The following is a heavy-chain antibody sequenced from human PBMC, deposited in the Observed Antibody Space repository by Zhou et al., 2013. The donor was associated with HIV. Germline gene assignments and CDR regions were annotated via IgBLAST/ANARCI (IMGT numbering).Heavy chain of an antibody. Sequence: LVQSGAEVKKPGSSVKVSCKASGGTFSTYAISWVRQAPGQGLEWVGGIIPPLGTANYAQKFQGRVTITTDRFTSTAYLEMRRLRYDDTAVYFCARHRRYGDNSYAFDIWGQGTMVTVSS. CDR3: ARHRRYGDNSYAFDI. V-gene: IGHV1-69*05. CDR1: GGTFSTYA. J-gene: IGHJ3*02. CDR2: IIPPLGTA. D-gene: IGHD2-21*01.